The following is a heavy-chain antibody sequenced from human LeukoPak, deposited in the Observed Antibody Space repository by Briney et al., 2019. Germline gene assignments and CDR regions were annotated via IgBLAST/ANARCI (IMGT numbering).Heavy chain of an antibody. CDR1: GGSISSGDYY. CDR2: IYYSGST. Sequence: SETLSLTCTVSGGSISSGDYYWSWIRQPPGKGLEWIGYIYYSGSTYYNPSLKSRVTISVDTSKNQFSLKLSSVTAADTAVYYCARGLMGATSLKPGFDYWGQGTLVTVSS. V-gene: IGHV4-30-4*01. D-gene: IGHD1-26*01. J-gene: IGHJ4*02. CDR3: ARGLMGATSLKPGFDY.